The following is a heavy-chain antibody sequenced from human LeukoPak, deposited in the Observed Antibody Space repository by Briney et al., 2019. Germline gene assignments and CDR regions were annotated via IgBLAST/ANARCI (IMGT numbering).Heavy chain of an antibody. D-gene: IGHD1-26*01. J-gene: IGHJ4*02. CDR2: IWYDGSNK. CDR3: ARGETLPY. CDR1: GFTFSSYG. V-gene: IGHV3-33*01. Sequence: GGSLRLSCAASGFTFSSYGMHWARQAPGKGLEWVAVIWYDGSNKYYGDSVKGRFTISRDNSKNTLYLQMNSLRAEDTAVYYCARGETLPYWGQGTLVTSPQ.